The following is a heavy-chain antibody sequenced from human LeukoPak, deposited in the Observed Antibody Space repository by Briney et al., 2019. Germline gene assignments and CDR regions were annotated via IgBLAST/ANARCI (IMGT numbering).Heavy chain of an antibody. CDR2: INWNGGST. J-gene: IGHJ4*02. CDR1: GFTFDDYG. Sequence: GGSLRLSCAASGFTFDDYGMSWVRQAPGKGLEWVSGINWNGGSTGYAGSVKGRFTISRDNTKNSLYLQMNSLRAEDTALYHCARRTAGGYSYGWEYYFDYWGQGTLVTVSS. V-gene: IGHV3-20*01. CDR3: ARRTAGGYSYGWEYYFDY. D-gene: IGHD5-18*01.